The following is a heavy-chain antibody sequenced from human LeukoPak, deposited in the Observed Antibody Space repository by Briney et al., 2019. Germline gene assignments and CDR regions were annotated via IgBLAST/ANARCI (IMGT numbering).Heavy chain of an antibody. Sequence: SETLSLTCTVSGGSISSYYWSWIRQPAGKGLEWIGRIYTSGSTNYNPSLKSRVTMSVDTSKNQFSLKLSSVTAADTAVYYCASNYYDFSAFDIWDQGTMVTVSS. CDR3: ASNYYDFSAFDI. J-gene: IGHJ3*02. D-gene: IGHD3-22*01. CDR2: IYTSGST. V-gene: IGHV4-4*07. CDR1: GGSISSYY.